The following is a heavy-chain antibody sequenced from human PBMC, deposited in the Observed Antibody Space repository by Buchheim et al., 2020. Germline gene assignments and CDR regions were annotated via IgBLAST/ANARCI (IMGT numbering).Heavy chain of an antibody. V-gene: IGHV3-23*01. D-gene: IGHD6-13*01. CDR2: ISCNDDST. Sequence: EVQLLASGGGLVQPGGSLRLSCAASGFTSSSYAMRWVRQAPGKGLEWVSTISCNDDSTYYTDSVKGRFTISRDHSKNTLYLQMNSLRVEDTAVYYCVKASGSWYWGQGTL. CDR1: GFTSSSYA. J-gene: IGHJ4*02. CDR3: VKASGSWY.